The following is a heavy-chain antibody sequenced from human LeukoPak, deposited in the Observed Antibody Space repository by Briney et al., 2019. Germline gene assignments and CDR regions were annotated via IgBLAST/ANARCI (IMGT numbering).Heavy chain of an antibody. CDR2: IRSKANSYAT. D-gene: IGHD3-3*01. CDR1: GFTFSGSA. CDR3: TRGYDFWSGYPFGDYYTDV. Sequence: GGSLRLSCAASGFTFSGSAMHWVRQASGKGLEWVGCIRSKANSYATAYAASVKGRFTISRDDSKNTAYLQMNSLKTEDTAVYYCTRGYDFWSGYPFGDYYTDVWGKGTTVTVSS. V-gene: IGHV3-73*01. J-gene: IGHJ6*03.